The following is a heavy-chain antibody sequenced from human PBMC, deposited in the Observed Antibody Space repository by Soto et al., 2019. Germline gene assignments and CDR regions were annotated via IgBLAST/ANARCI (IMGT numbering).Heavy chain of an antibody. V-gene: IGHV3-23*04. CDR1: AFTFSSYA. Sequence: EVQLVESGGGLVQPGGSLRLSCAASAFTFSSYAMSWVRQAPGKGLEWVSAISGSGGSTYFADSVKGRFTISRDNSKNTLYLQKNSLRAEDTGVYYCAKNRAPAHRDYLFDYWGQGTLVPVSS. CDR3: AKNRAPAHRDYLFDY. CDR2: ISGSGGST. D-gene: IGHD4-17*01. J-gene: IGHJ4*02.